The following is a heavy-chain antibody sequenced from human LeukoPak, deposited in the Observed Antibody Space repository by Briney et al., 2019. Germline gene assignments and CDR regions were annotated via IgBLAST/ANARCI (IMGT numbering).Heavy chain of an antibody. Sequence: GGSLRLSCAASGFTFSTYWMTWVRQAPGKGLEWVANIKEDGSEKYYVDSVKGRFIISRDNAKNSLYLEVNSLRAEDTAVYYCARGKWLELMSYLDYWGQGTLVTVSS. D-gene: IGHD6-19*01. CDR1: GFTFSTYW. J-gene: IGHJ4*02. V-gene: IGHV3-7*04. CDR2: IKEDGSEK. CDR3: ARGKWLELMSYLDY.